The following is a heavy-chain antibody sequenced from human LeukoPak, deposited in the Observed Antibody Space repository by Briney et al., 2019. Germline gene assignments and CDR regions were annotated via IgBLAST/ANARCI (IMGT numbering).Heavy chain of an antibody. CDR1: GFTFSSYG. CDR2: IRYDGSNK. CDR3: AKEHCSGGSCYFHYFDY. D-gene: IGHD2-15*01. J-gene: IGHJ4*02. V-gene: IGHV3-30*02. Sequence: GGPLRLSCAASGFTFSSYGMHWVRQAPGKGLEWVAFIRYDGSNKYYADSVKGRFTISRDNSKNTLYLQMNSLRAEDTAVYYCAKEHCSGGSCYFHYFDYWGQGTLVTVSS.